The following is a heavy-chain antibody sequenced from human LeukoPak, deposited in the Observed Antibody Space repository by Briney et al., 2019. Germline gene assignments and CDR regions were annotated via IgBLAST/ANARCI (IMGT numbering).Heavy chain of an antibody. D-gene: IGHD6-13*01. CDR1: GGSISSGSYY. V-gene: IGHV4-61*02. CDR2: IYTSGST. CDR3: ASQNDKSAAGP. Sequence: SETRSLTCTVSGGSISSGSYYWSWIRQPAGKGLEWIGRIYTSGSTSYNPSLKSRVTISVDTSKNQFSLKLSSVTAADTAVYYCASQNDKSAAGPWGQGTLVTVSS. J-gene: IGHJ5*02.